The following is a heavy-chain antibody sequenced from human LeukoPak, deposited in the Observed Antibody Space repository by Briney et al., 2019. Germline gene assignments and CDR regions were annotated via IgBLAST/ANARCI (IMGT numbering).Heavy chain of an antibody. D-gene: IGHD6-19*01. J-gene: IGHJ3*02. V-gene: IGHV1-69-2*01. CDR2: VDPEDGET. CDR3: ATEGLIVVAGTVAFYI. Sequence: ASVKVSCKVSGYTFTDYYMHWVQQAPGKGLEWMGLVDPEDGETIYAEKFQGRVTITADTSTDTAFMELSSLRSEDTAVYYCATEGLIVVAGTVAFYIWGQGTMVTVSS. CDR1: GYTFTDYY.